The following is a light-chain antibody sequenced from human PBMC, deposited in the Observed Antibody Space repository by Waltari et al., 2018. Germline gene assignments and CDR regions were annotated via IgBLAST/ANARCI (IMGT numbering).Light chain of an antibody. CDR1: SSDVGRFDY. V-gene: IGLV2-8*01. CDR2: NVR. Sequence: QSALTQPPSASGSPGQSVTISCTGTSSDVGRFDYVSWYQQHPGQTPKLLIYNVRQPPSRVPVRFSGSKSGNTASLIVSGLQADDEADYYCSSYAGSNIVFGGGTKLTVL. J-gene: IGLJ2*01. CDR3: SSYAGSNIV.